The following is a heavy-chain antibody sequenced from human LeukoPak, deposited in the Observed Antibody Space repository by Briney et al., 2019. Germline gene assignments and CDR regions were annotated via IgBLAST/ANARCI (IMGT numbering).Heavy chain of an antibody. D-gene: IGHD6-19*01. CDR2: INPNSGGT. J-gene: IGHJ4*02. CDR1: GYTFTGYY. Sequence: GASVKVSCKASGYTFTGYYMHWVRQAPGQGLERMGWINPNSGGTNYAQKFQGRVTMTRDTSISTVYMELSRLRSDDTAVYYCARIIAVAGTNFDYWGQGTLVTVSS. V-gene: IGHV1-2*02. CDR3: ARIIAVAGTNFDY.